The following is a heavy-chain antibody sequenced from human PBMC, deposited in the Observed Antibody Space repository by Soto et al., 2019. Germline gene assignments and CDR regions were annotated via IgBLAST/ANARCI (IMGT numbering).Heavy chain of an antibody. CDR2: INPSGGST. Sequence: ASVKVSCKASGYTFTSYYMHWVRQAPGQGLEWMGIINPSGGSTSYAQKFQGRVTMTRDTSTSTVYMELSGLRSEDTAVYYCARVRLVGVTWGPSDAFDIWGQGTMVTVSS. V-gene: IGHV1-46*01. CDR3: ARVRLVGVTWGPSDAFDI. J-gene: IGHJ3*02. D-gene: IGHD3-16*01. CDR1: GYTFTSYY.